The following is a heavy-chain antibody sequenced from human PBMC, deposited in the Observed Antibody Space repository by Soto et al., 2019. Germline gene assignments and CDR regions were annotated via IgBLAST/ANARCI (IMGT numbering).Heavy chain of an antibody. D-gene: IGHD6-13*01. CDR1: GGTFSSYA. V-gene: IGHV1-69*13. J-gene: IGHJ6*02. CDR2: IIPIFGTA. CDR3: ARDGGQQLVRDYYYGMDV. Sequence: SVKVSCKASGGTFSSYAISWVRQAPGQGLEWMGGIIPIFGTANYAQKFQGRVTITADESTSTAYMELSSLRSEDTAVYYCARDGGQQLVRDYYYGMDVWGQGTTVTVSS.